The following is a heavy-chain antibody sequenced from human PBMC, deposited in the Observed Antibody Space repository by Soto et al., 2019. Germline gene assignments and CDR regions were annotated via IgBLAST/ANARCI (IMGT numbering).Heavy chain of an antibody. V-gene: IGHV1-69*06. J-gene: IGHJ3*01. CDR2: IIPIIDTT. CDR1: GGNFNNYA. Sequence: QVQLVQSGTEVKKPGSSVKVSCKASGGNFNNYAISWVRQAPAQGLQWMGGIIPIIDTTHYAQKLQGRVTISADRGRTTGDMELTGLPSDDSAPYFCAREPRDGDGFRLWGHGTVVTVSS. CDR3: AREPRDGDGFRL. D-gene: IGHD2-21*01.